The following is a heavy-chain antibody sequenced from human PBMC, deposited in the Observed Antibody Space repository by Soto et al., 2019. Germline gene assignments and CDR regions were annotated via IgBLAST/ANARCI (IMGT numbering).Heavy chain of an antibody. D-gene: IGHD3-22*01. CDR2: ISYDGSNK. J-gene: IGHJ4*02. V-gene: IGHV3-30*18. Sequence: PGGSLRLSCAASGFTFSSYGMHWVRQAPGKGLEWVAVISYDGSNKYYADSVKGRFTISRDNSKNTLYLQMNSLRAEDTAVYYCAKDRPQSSGLDYWGQGTLVTVSS. CDR3: AKDRPQSSGLDY. CDR1: GFTFSSYG.